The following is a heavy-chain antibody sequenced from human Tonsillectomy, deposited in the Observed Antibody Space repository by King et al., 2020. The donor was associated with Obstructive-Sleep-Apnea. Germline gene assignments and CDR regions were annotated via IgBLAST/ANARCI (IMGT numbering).Heavy chain of an antibody. V-gene: IGHV3-15*01. D-gene: IGHD3-16*01. CDR3: TREGGGLGEFRAFDS. J-gene: IGHJ3*02. CDR1: GFIFTNAW. Sequence: QLVQSGGGLVKPGGSLRLSCGASGFIFTNAWMSWVRQAPGKGLEWVGRIKSKTDDGTTDYAAPVKGRFTISRDDSKNTLYLQMNSLKTEDTAVYYCTREGGGLGEFRAFDSWGQGTMVTVSS. CDR2: IKSKTDDGTT.